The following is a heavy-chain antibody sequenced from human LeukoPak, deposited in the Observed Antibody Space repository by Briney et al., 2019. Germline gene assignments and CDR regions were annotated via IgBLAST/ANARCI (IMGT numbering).Heavy chain of an antibody. CDR2: IYDSGST. CDR3: ARHSSSWYLATDY. Sequence: SETLSLTCTVSGGSISSYYWSWIRQPPGKGLEWIGYIYDSGSTNYNPSLKSRVTISVDTSKNQFSLKLSSVTAADTAVYYCARHSSSWYLATDYWGQGTLVTVSS. J-gene: IGHJ4*02. D-gene: IGHD6-13*01. CDR1: GGSISSYY. V-gene: IGHV4-59*01.